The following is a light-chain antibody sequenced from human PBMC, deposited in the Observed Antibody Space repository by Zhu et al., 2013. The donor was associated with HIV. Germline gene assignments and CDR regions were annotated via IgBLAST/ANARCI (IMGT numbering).Light chain of an antibody. CDR1: SSDVGGYDY. J-gene: IGLJ3*02. Sequence: QSALTQPASVSGSPGQSISISCTGTSSDVGGYDYVSWYQQHPGKAPKLMIYEINRPSGVSNRFSGSKSGNTASLTISGLQAEDEANYYCSSYTSSSSVVFGGGTRLTVL. CDR2: EI. V-gene: IGLV2-14*01. CDR3: SSYTSSSSVV.